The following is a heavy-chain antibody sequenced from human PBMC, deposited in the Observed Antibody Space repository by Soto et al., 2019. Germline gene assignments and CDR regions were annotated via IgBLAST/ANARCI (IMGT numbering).Heavy chain of an antibody. D-gene: IGHD6-19*01. CDR2: MRSKGNSYAT. CDR1: GFTFSGSA. J-gene: IGHJ4*02. Sequence: EVQLVESGGGLVQPGGSLKLSCTASGFTFSGSAVHWVRQASGKGREWLGRMRSKGNSYATAYAASGKGRLTISRDDSKNMAYLQMDSLKTEDTAVYYCATSSGWYFDYWGQGTLVTVPS. CDR3: ATSSGWYFDY. V-gene: IGHV3-73*01.